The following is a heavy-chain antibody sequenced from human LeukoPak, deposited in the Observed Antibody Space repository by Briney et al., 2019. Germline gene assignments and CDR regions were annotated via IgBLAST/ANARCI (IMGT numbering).Heavy chain of an antibody. J-gene: IGHJ6*03. CDR1: GDSVSSNSAA. V-gene: IGHV6-1*01. D-gene: IGHD6-13*01. CDR2: TYYRSKWYN. Sequence: SGPGLMKPSQTLSLTCAISGDSVSSNSAAWNWIRQSPSRGLEWLGRTYYRSKWYNDYAVSVKSRITINPDTSKNQFSLQLNSVTPEDTAVYYCAREGGDSSSWYRDYYYYMDVWGKGTTVTVSS. CDR3: AREGGDSSSWYRDYYYYMDV.